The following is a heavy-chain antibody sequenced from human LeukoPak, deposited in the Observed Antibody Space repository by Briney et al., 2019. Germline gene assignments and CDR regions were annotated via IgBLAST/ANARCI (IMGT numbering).Heavy chain of an antibody. CDR2: IGGSGGGT. J-gene: IGHJ6*03. D-gene: IGHD6-19*01. CDR3: AKRGSGWYEDYYYYMDV. Sequence: GGSLRLSCAASGFTFSTYGMSWVRQAPGKGLEWVSAIGGSGGGTYYADSVKGRFIISRDNSKNTLYLQMNSLRAEDTAVYYCAKRGSGWYEDYYYYMDVWGKGTTVTISS. V-gene: IGHV3-23*01. CDR1: GFTFSTYG.